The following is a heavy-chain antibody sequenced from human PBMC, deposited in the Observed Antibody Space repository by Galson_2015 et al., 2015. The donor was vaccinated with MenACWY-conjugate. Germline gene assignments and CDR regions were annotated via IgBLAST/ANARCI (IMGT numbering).Heavy chain of an antibody. V-gene: IGHV1-18*01. CDR2: ISAYNGNT. J-gene: IGHJ3*02. D-gene: IGHD5-12*01. Sequence: SVKVSCKASGYTFTSYGITWVRQAPGQGLEWMGWISAYNGNTNYAQKLQGRVTMTTDTSTSTAYMEMRSLRSDDTAVYYCARWLPGTFDAFDMWGQGTMVTVSS. CDR3: ARWLPGTFDAFDM. CDR1: GYTFTSYG.